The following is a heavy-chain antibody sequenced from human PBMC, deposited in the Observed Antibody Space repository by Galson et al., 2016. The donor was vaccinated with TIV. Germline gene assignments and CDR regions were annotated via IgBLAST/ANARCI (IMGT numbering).Heavy chain of an antibody. Sequence: SLRLSCAASGFTFSYYGMNWVRQAPGKGLEWVAGLWFDGSHKSHSDSVTGRFTISRDNPKSTLHLQMNSLKAEDTAVYYCVREFRDYYFDYWGQGTLFTVSS. D-gene: IGHD3/OR15-3a*01. CDR2: LWFDGSHK. CDR1: GFTFSYYG. J-gene: IGHJ4*02. CDR3: VREFRDYYFDY. V-gene: IGHV3-33*01.